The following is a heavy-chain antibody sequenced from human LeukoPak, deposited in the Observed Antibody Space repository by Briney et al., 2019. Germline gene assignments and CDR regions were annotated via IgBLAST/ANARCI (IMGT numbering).Heavy chain of an antibody. J-gene: IGHJ6*03. CDR3: ARMGYCSGGSCYGGYMDV. V-gene: IGHV1-18*01. CDR1: GYTFTSYG. D-gene: IGHD2-15*01. CDR2: ISAYNGNT. Sequence: ASVKVSCKASGYTFTSYGISWVRQAPGQGLEWMGWISAYNGNTNYAQKLQGRVTMTTDTSTSTAYMELSRLRSDDTAVYYCARMGYCSGGSCYGGYMDVWGKGTTVTVSS.